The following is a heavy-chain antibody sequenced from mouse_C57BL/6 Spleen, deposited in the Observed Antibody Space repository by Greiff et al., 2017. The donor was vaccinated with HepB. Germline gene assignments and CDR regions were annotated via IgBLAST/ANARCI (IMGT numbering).Heavy chain of an antibody. CDR2: IYPGSGST. CDR1: GYTFTSYW. V-gene: IGHV1-55*01. Sequence: VQLQQPGAELVKPGASVKMSCKASGYTFTSYWITWVKLRPGQGLEWIGDIYPGSGSTNYNEKFKSKATLTVDTSSSTAYMQLSSLTSEDSAVYYCARRGISYSYWYFDVWGTGTTVTVSS. CDR3: ARRGISYSYWYFDV. J-gene: IGHJ1*03. D-gene: IGHD1-1*01.